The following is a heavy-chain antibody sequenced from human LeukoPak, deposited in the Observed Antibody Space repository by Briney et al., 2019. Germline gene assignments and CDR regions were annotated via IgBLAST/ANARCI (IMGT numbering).Heavy chain of an antibody. CDR1: GGSISGYY. Sequence: SETLSLTCTVSGGSISGYYWSWIRQPAGKGLEWIGRIYTSGSTNYNPSLKSRVTISVDTSKNQFSLKLSSVTAADTAVYYCARSERRDYDFWSGYTGYYFDYWGQGTLVTVSS. J-gene: IGHJ4*02. CDR3: ARSERRDYDFWSGYTGYYFDY. V-gene: IGHV4-4*07. D-gene: IGHD3-3*01. CDR2: IYTSGST.